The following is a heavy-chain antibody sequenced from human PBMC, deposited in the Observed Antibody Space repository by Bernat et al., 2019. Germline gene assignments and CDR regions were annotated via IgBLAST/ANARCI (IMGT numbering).Heavy chain of an antibody. CDR1: GFTFSSYG. CDR3: ARDVTRQAIWTGAFDI. V-gene: IGHV3-33*01. J-gene: IGHJ3*02. CDR2: IWYDGSNK. D-gene: IGHD3/OR15-3a*01. Sequence: QVQLVESGGGVVQPGRSLRLSCAASGFTFSSYGMHWVRQAPGKGLEWVAVIWYDGSNKYYADSVKGRFTISRDNSKNTLYLQMNSLRAEDMAVYYCARDVTRQAIWTGAFDIWGQGTMVTVSS.